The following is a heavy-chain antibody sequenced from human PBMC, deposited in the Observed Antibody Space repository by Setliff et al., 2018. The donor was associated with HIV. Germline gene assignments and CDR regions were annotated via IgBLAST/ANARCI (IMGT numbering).Heavy chain of an antibody. Sequence: GASVKVSCKASGYTFTDYSIHWVQQAPGKGLEWMGRIDAEDGETVFAREFQGRVTITADTSTDTVYMAVRSLRSDDTAVYYCATSVNAFVYWCQGTLVTVSS. CDR3: ATSVNAFVY. V-gene: IGHV1-69-2*01. D-gene: IGHD2-8*01. CDR2: IDAEDGET. CDR1: GYTFTDYS. J-gene: IGHJ4*02.